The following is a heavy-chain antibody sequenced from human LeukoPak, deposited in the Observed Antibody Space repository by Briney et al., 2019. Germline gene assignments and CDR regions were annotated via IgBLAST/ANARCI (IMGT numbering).Heavy chain of an antibody. CDR3: ARDYYYDSSGTIDY. Sequence: GGSLRLSCAASGFTFDDYAMHWVRQAPGKGLEWVSGISWNSGSIGYADSVKGRFTISRDNAKNSLYLQMNSLRAEDTAVYYCARDYYYDSSGTIDYWGQGTLVTVSS. D-gene: IGHD3-22*01. CDR2: ISWNSGSI. J-gene: IGHJ4*02. V-gene: IGHV3-9*01. CDR1: GFTFDDYA.